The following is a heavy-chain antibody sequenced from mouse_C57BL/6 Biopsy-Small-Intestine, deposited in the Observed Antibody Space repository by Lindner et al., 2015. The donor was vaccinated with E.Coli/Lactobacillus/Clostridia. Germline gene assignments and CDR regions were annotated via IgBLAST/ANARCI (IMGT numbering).Heavy chain of an antibody. J-gene: IGHJ4*01. CDR1: GYSFTGYF. CDR3: ARIFDAYYVDYFAMDY. D-gene: IGHD1-1*01. CDR2: FNPYNGDS. V-gene: IGHV1-20*01. Sequence: VQLQESGPELVKPGDSVKISCKASGYSFTGYFMNWVMQSHGKSLEWIGRFNPYNGDSFYNQKFQGKATLTADKSSSTAHMELRSLTSEDSAVYYCARIFDAYYVDYFAMDYWGQGTSVTVSS.